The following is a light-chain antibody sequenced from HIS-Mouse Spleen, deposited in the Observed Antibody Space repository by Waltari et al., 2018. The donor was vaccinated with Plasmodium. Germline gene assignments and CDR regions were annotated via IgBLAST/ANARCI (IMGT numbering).Light chain of an antibody. J-gene: IGLJ2*01. V-gene: IGLV2-8*01. CDR3: SSYAGSNNLV. CDR1: RSDVGGYNH. Sequence: QSALTQPPSASGSPVQSATISCTGTRSDVGGYNHFSWYQQHPGKAPKLMIYEVSKRPSGVPDRFSGSKSGNTASLTVSGLQAEDEADYYCSSYAGSNNLVFGGGTKLTVL. CDR2: EVS.